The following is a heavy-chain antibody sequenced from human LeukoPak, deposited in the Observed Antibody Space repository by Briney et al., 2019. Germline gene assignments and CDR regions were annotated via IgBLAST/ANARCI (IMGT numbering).Heavy chain of an antibody. CDR2: ITSGVGIT. V-gene: IGHV3-23*01. Sequence: GGSLRLSCAASGFTFSSYAMSWVRQAPGKGLEWVSIITSGVGITYYADSVKGRFTISRDNSRNTLYLRMNSLRAEDTAVYYCAKGDYYDLDYWGQGTLVTVSS. CDR1: GFTFSSYA. D-gene: IGHD3-22*01. CDR3: AKGDYYDLDY. J-gene: IGHJ4*02.